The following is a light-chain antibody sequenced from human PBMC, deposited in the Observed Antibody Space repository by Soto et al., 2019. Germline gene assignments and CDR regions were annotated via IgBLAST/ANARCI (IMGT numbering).Light chain of an antibody. Sequence: EIVLTQSPATLSLSPGERATLSCRASQSVSRYLAWYQQKPGQAPRLLIYDASNWATGIPARFSHSGSGTDFPRPTTTLEPEDFAVYYWQQRSLPPYAFGQGTKLVIK. CDR1: QSVSRY. J-gene: IGKJ2*01. CDR2: DAS. V-gene: IGKV3-11*01. CDR3: QQRSLPPYA.